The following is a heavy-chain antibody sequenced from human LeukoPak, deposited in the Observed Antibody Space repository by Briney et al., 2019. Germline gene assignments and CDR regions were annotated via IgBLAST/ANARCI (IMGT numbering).Heavy chain of an antibody. CDR1: GYTFTGYY. D-gene: IGHD1-7*01. CDR2: INPNSGGT. J-gene: IGHJ4*02. CDR3: ARRPELELDPDLYYFDC. Sequence: ASVTVSCKASGYTFTGYYMHWVRQAPGQGLEWMGWINPNSGGTNYAQKFQGRVTMTRDTSISTAYMELSRLRSDDTAVYYCARRPELELDPDLYYFDCWGQGTLVTVSS. V-gene: IGHV1-2*02.